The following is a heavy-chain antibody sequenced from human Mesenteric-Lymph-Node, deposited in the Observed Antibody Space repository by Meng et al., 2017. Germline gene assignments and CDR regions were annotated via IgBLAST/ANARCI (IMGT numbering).Heavy chain of an antibody. J-gene: IGHJ5*02. D-gene: IGHD3-9*01. CDR3: ARGPVLRYFDWLLSDENWFDP. CDR2: INSDGSST. V-gene: IGHV3-74*01. Sequence: GLVWVSRINSDGSSTSYADPVKGRFTISRDNAKNTLYLQMNSLRAEDTAVYYCARGPVLRYFDWLLSDENWFDPWGQGTLVTVSS.